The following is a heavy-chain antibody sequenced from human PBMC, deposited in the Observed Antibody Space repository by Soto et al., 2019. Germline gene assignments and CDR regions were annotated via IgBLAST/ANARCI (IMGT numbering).Heavy chain of an antibody. CDR1: GYAFTWFN. Sequence: AAVNGPCKACGYAFTWFNINWARQAPGQRLEWMGWVNAGNGNTKYSQKFQGRVTFTRDTSANTAYMELSSLISEDTAVYYCARPKDYDDCLDLWGQGTLVTVSS. CDR2: VNAGNGNT. D-gene: IGHD3-22*01. J-gene: IGHJ4*02. CDR3: ARPKDYDDCLDL. V-gene: IGHV1-3*01.